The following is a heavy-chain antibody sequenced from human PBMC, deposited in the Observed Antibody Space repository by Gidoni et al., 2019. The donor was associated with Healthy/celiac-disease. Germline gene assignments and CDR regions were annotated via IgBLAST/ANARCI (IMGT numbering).Heavy chain of an antibody. J-gene: IGHJ5*02. Sequence: QLQLQQWGAGLLKPSATLSLTCAVYGGSFSGSYWSRIRQPPGKGLAWIGEINHSGSTNNNPSLKSRVTISVDTSKNQFSLKLSSVTAADTAVYYCARGRSKALRGWFDPWGQGTLVTVSS. CDR3: ARGRSKALRGWFDP. V-gene: IGHV4-34*01. CDR2: INHSGST. D-gene: IGHD3-10*01. CDR1: GGSFSGSY.